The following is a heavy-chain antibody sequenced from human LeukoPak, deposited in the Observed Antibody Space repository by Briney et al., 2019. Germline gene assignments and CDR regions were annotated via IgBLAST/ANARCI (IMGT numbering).Heavy chain of an antibody. J-gene: IGHJ6*03. V-gene: IGHV4-59*01. Sequence: SETLSLTCTVSGGSISSYYWSWIRQPPGKGLEWIGYIYYSGSTNHNPSLKSRVTISVDTSKNQFTLKVRSVTAADTAVYYCARDANSSSWYGGFRGWYMDVWGKGTTVTISS. CDR1: GGSISSYY. CDR3: ARDANSSSWYGGFRGWYMDV. CDR2: IYYSGST. D-gene: IGHD6-13*01.